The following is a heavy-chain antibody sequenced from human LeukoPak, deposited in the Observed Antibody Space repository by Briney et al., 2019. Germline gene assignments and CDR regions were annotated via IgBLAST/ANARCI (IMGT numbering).Heavy chain of an antibody. CDR3: ARTTSRIFGADGIWSGYSYTPGYMDV. CDR1: GGSISSYY. Sequence: SETLSLTCTVSGGSISSYYWSWIRQPPGKGLEWIGYTYYSGSTNYNPSLKSRVTISVDTSKSQFSLKLSSVTAADTAVYYCARTTSRIFGADGIWSGYSYTPGYMDVWGKGTTVTVSS. V-gene: IGHV4-59*01. CDR2: TYYSGST. D-gene: IGHD3-3*01. J-gene: IGHJ6*03.